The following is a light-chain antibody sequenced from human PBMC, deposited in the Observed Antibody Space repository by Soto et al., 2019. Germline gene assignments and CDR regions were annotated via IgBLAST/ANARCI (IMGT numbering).Light chain of an antibody. Sequence: QSVLTQPPSASGTPGQRVTISCSGSGSSIGTNTVNWYRQLPGTAPKLLIYGNNQRPSGVPDRFSGSKSGTSASLAISGLQSEDEAEYYCPACYGSLNTVLFAGGPTLNVL. V-gene: IGLV1-44*01. CDR2: GNN. J-gene: IGLJ2*01. CDR3: PACYGSLNTVL. CDR1: GSSIGTNT.